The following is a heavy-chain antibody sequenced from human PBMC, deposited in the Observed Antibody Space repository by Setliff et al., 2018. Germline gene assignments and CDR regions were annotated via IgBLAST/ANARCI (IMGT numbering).Heavy chain of an antibody. D-gene: IGHD6-19*01. CDR2: IYYSGST. Sequence: SETLSLTCSVSGASIGSDGYYWSWIRQYPGKGLEWIGYIYYSGSTYYNPSLKSRVTISLDTSENQFSLELSSVTAADTAAYYSARSRTIAVKGGVFAVWGRGTLVTVSS. J-gene: IGHJ2*01. V-gene: IGHV4-31*03. CDR3: ARSRTIAVKGGVFAV. CDR1: GASIGSDGYY.